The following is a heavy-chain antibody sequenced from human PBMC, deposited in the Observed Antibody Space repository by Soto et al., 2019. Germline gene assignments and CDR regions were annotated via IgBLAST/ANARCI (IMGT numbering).Heavy chain of an antibody. CDR3: ARFLWSDTSLYYFDY. D-gene: IGHD3-3*01. Sequence: QITLKESGPTLVKPTQTLTLTCTFSGFSLTGSGVGVGWIRQPPGKALEWLALIYWDDDKRYSPSLKSRLTITTDTSKHQVALTVTNMDPVDTATYYCARFLWSDTSLYYFDYWGQGTLVTVSS. V-gene: IGHV2-5*02. CDR1: GFSLTGSGVG. J-gene: IGHJ4*02. CDR2: IYWDDDK.